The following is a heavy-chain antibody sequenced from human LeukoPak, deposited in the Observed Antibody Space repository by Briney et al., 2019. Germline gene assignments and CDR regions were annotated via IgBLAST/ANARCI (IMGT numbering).Heavy chain of an antibody. CDR2: INHSGST. J-gene: IGHJ6*03. CDR1: GGSFSGYY. CDR3: ARGRSNRNYYYYYMDV. V-gene: IGHV4-34*01. Sequence: SETLSLTCAVYGGSFSGYYWSRIRQPPGKGLEWIGEINHSGSTNYNPSLKSRVTISVDTSKNQFSLKLSSVTAADTAVYYCARGRSNRNYYYYYMDVWGKGTTVTVSS. D-gene: IGHD5-24*01.